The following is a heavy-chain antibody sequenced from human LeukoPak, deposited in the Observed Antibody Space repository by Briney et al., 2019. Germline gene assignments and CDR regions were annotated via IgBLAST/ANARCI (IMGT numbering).Heavy chain of an antibody. CDR3: ARDRFSRAPGAFDI. J-gene: IGHJ3*02. V-gene: IGHV3-21*01. CDR1: NFAFSTYA. D-gene: IGHD3-3*01. CDR2: ISSSSSYI. Sequence: GGSLRLSCAASNFAFSTYAMTWVRQAPGKGLEWVSSISSSSSYIYYADSVKGRFTISRDNAKNSLYLQMTSLRAEDTAVYYCARDRFSRAPGAFDIWGQGTMVTVSS.